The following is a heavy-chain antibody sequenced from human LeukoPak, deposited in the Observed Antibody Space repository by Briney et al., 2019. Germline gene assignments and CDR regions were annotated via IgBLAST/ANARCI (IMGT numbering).Heavy chain of an antibody. J-gene: IGHJ4*02. D-gene: IGHD1-1*01. V-gene: IGHV4-39*01. CDR3: ARSLGLERPGYFDY. CDR2: IYYSGST. CDR1: GGSIISSSYY. Sequence: PSETLSLTCTVSGGSIISSSYYWGWIRQPPGKGLEWIGSIYYSGSTYYNPSLKSRVTISVDTSKNQFSLKLSSVTAADTAVYYCARSLGLERPGYFDYWGQGTLVTVSS.